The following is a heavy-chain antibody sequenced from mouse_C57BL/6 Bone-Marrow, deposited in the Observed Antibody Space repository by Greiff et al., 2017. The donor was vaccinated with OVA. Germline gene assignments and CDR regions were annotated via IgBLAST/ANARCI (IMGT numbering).Heavy chain of an antibody. Sequence: EVQLQQSGPELVKPGASVKISCKASGYTFTDYYMNWVKQSHGKSLEWIGDINPNNGGTSYNQKFKGKATLTVDKSSSTAYMELRSLTSEDSAVYYCARWVVYFDYWGQGTTLTVSS. CDR1: GYTFTDYY. CDR2: INPNNGGT. V-gene: IGHV1-26*01. D-gene: IGHD1-1*01. CDR3: ARWVVYFDY. J-gene: IGHJ2*01.